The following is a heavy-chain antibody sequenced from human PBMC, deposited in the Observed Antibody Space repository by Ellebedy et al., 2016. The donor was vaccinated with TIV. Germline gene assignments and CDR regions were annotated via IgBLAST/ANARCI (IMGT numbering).Heavy chain of an antibody. CDR1: GYTFTTYD. CDR2: MNPNSGNS. J-gene: IGHJ6*02. D-gene: IGHD3-22*01. CDR3: ARRPGGYFDGSGYQVGYCYGLDV. V-gene: IGHV1-8*01. Sequence: ASVKVSCXASGYTFTTYDINWVRQATGQGLEWMGWMNPNSGNSAYAQKFQGRVTMTRNTSVTTAYMELSSLRSDDTAVYFCARRPGGYFDGSGYQVGYCYGLDVWGQGTTVTVTS.